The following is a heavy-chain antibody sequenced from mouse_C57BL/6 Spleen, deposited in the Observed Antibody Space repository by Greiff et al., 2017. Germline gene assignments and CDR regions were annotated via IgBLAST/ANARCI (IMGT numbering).Heavy chain of an antibody. V-gene: IGHV1-54*01. CDR2: INPGSGGT. CDR1: GYAFTNYL. CDR3: ARETAQATVDY. D-gene: IGHD3-2*02. Sequence: VQLVESGAELVRPGTSVLVSCKASGYAFTNYLIEWVKQRPGQGLVWIGVINPGSGGTNYNEKFKGKATLTADKSSSTAYMQLSSLPSENSAVYFCARETAQATVDYWGQGTTLTVSS. J-gene: IGHJ2*01.